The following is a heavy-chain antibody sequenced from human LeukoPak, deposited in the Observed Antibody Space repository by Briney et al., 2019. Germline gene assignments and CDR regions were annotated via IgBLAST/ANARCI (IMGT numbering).Heavy chain of an antibody. CDR1: GFTFSDYY. CDR2: ISSSGSTI. CDR3: ARARSYYYDSSGYT. V-gene: IGHV3-11*01. J-gene: IGHJ5*02. Sequence: PGGSLRLSCAASGFTFSDYYMSWIRQAPGKGLEWVSYISSSGSTIYYADSVKGRFTISRDNAKNSLYLQMNSLRAEDMAVYYCARARSYYYDSSGYTWGQGTLVTVSS. D-gene: IGHD3-22*01.